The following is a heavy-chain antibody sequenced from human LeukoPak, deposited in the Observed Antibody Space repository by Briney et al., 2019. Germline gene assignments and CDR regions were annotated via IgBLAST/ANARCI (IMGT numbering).Heavy chain of an antibody. D-gene: IGHD2-2*01. CDR1: EFTFSAYT. J-gene: IGHJ6*02. Sequence: PGGSLRLSCAASEFTFSAYTIHWVRQAPGKGLEWVAVISYDGSNKYYADSVKGRFTISRDNSKNTLYLQMNSLRAEDTAVYYCARGLCSSTSCYDYYYYYGMDVWGQGTTVTVSS. CDR2: ISYDGSNK. CDR3: ARGLCSSTSCYDYYYYYGMDV. V-gene: IGHV3-30-3*01.